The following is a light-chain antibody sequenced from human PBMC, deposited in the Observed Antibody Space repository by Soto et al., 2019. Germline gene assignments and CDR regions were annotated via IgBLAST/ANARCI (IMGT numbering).Light chain of an antibody. CDR1: QSVTNSY. CDR2: GAS. CDR3: QQYGTSPLT. J-gene: IGKJ1*01. V-gene: IGKV3-20*01. Sequence: EFVLTQSPGTLSLSPXERATLSCRASQSVTNSYLAWYRQKPGQAPRLLLYGASSRATGVPDRFSGSGSGTDFTLTISRLEPEDFAVYYCQQYGTSPLTFGQGTKVDIK.